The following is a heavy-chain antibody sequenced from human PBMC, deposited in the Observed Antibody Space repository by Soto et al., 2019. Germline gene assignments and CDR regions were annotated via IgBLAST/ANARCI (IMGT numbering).Heavy chain of an antibody. CDR2: INPNSGGT. CDR3: ARAQGVVTAATTFLAFDI. D-gene: IGHD2-21*02. CDR1: GYTFTGYY. J-gene: IGHJ3*02. Sequence: ASVKVSCKASGYTFTGYYMHWVRQAPGQGLEWMGWINPNSGGTNYAQKFQGWVTMTRDTSISTAYMELSRLRSDDTAVYYCARAQGVVTAATTFLAFDIWGQGTMVTVSS. V-gene: IGHV1-2*04.